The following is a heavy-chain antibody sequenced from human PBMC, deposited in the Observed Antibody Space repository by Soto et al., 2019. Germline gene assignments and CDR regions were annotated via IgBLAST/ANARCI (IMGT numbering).Heavy chain of an antibody. CDR3: ARGRGCSGGSCYGYMDV. CDR1: GYTFTIYD. J-gene: IGHJ6*03. Sequence: ASVKVSCKASGYTFTIYDINWVLQATGQGLEWMGWMNPNSGNTGYAQKFQGRVTMTRNTSISTAYMELSSLRSEDTAVYYCARGRGCSGGSCYGYMDVWGKGTTVTVS. V-gene: IGHV1-8*01. D-gene: IGHD2-15*01. CDR2: MNPNSGNT.